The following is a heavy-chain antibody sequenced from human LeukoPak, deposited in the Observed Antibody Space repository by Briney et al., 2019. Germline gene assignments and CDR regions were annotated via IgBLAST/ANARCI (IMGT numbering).Heavy chain of an antibody. CDR3: ARERDLGIAAAGTYFD. V-gene: IGHV4-59*12. CDR1: GGSISSYY. J-gene: IGHJ4*02. Sequence: SETLSLTCTVSGGSISSYYWSWIRQPPGKGLEWIGYIYYSGSTNYNPSLKSRVTMSVDTSKNQFSLKLSSVTAADTAVYYCARERDLGIAAAGTYFDWGQGTLVTVSS. CDR2: IYYSGST. D-gene: IGHD6-13*01.